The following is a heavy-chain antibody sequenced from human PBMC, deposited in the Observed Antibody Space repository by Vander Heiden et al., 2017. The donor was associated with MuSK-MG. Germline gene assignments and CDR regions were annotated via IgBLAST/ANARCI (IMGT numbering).Heavy chain of an antibody. V-gene: IGHV3-21*03. CDR1: GFTFSSYS. J-gene: IGHJ3*02. CDR2: ISDSSSYI. CDR3: ARGESSGYYDAFDI. Sequence: EVQLVESGGGLVKPGGSLRLSCGASGFTFSSYSMTWVRQAPGKGLEWVSSISDSSSYIYYADSVKGRFTISRDNAKNSLYLQMNSLRAEDTAVYYCARGESSGYYDAFDIWGQGTMVTVSS. D-gene: IGHD3-22*01.